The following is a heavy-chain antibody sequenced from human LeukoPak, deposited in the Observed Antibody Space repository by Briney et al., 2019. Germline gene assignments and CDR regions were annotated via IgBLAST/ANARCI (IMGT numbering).Heavy chain of an antibody. D-gene: IGHD6-13*01. CDR3: TRDLRQLGRLDY. CDR2: ISYDGSNK. J-gene: IGHJ4*02. CDR1: GFTFSSYA. Sequence: PGGSLRLSCAASGFTFSSYAMHWVRQAPGKGLEWLAVISYDGSNKYYADSVKGRFTISRDNSKNTLYLQMNSLRAEDTAVYYCTRDLRQLGRLDYWGQGTLVTVSS. V-gene: IGHV3-30*04.